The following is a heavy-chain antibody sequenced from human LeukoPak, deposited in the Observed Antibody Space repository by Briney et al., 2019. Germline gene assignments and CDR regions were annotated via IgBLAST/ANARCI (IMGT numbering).Heavy chain of an antibody. J-gene: IGHJ4*02. CDR3: ASVELATTNFDH. CDR2: IYSGGST. D-gene: IGHD1-1*01. Sequence: GGSLRLSCAASGFTVSSNYMSWVRQAPGKGLEWVSVIYSGGSTYYADSVKGRFTISRDNSKNTLYLQMNSLRAEDTAVYYCASVELATTNFDHWGQGTLVTVSS. V-gene: IGHV3-53*01. CDR1: GFTVSSNY.